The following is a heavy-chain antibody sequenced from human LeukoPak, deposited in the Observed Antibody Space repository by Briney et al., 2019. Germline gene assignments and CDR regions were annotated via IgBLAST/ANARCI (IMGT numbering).Heavy chain of an antibody. D-gene: IGHD3-16*01. Sequence: GGSLGLSCAASGFAFSTYSMNWVRQAPGKGLEWVSFIDSSSRTTFYADSVKGRFTISRDNAKNSLFLQMNSLRAEDTAVYYCARRVPSQVITDYFDYWGQGTLVTVSS. J-gene: IGHJ4*02. CDR1: GFAFSTYS. CDR2: IDSSSRTT. CDR3: ARRVPSQVITDYFDY. V-gene: IGHV3-48*04.